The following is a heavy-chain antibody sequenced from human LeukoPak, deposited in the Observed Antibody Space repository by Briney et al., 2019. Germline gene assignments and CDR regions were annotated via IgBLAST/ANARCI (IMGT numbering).Heavy chain of an antibody. D-gene: IGHD3-22*01. Sequence: GRSLRLSCAASGFTFSSYGMHWVRQAPGKGLEWVAVIWYDGSNKYYADSVKGRFTISRDNSKNTLYLQMNNLRAEDTAVYYCAKDRDGYDSSEIDYWGQGTLVTVSS. V-gene: IGHV3-33*06. J-gene: IGHJ4*02. CDR1: GFTFSSYG. CDR2: IWYDGSNK. CDR3: AKDRDGYDSSEIDY.